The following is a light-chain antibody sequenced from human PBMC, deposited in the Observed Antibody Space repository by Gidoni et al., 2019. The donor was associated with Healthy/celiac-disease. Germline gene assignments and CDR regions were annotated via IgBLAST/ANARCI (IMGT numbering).Light chain of an antibody. CDR1: NTGSKN. CDR3: QVWDSSTAAWV. CDR2: RDS. Sequence: SYELTQPLSVSVALGQTARITCGGNNTGSKNVHWYQQKPGQAPVLVIYRDSNRPSGIPERFSGSNSVNTATLTISRAQAGDEADYYCQVWDSSTAAWVFGGGTKLTVL. J-gene: IGLJ3*02. V-gene: IGLV3-9*01.